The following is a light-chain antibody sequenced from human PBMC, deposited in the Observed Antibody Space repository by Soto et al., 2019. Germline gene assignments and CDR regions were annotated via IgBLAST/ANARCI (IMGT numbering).Light chain of an antibody. Sequence: ETVMTQSPATLSVSPGERATLSCRASQSVGTSLAWYQQKPGQAPRVLMYGASSRATGVPGRFSGSGSATEFNLTISSLQSEDFAVYYCQQYYSWPLTFGGGTKVEI. J-gene: IGKJ4*01. CDR2: GAS. CDR1: QSVGTS. CDR3: QQYYSWPLT. V-gene: IGKV3-15*01.